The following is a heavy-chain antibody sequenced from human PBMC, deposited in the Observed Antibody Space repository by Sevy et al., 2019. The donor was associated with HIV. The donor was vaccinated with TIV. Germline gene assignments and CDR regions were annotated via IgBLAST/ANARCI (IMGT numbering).Heavy chain of an antibody. CDR3: ARAGHSYGLFDY. V-gene: IGHV4-59*13. D-gene: IGHD5-18*01. Sequence: SVTLSLTCTVSGGSISSCCCNWIRQSPGKGLEWIGYMCHTGITNYNPSLKSRVTISLDTSRNQFSLRLSSVTAADTAVYYCARAGHSYGLFDYWGQGTLVTVSS. CDR2: MCHTGIT. CDR1: GGSISSCC. J-gene: IGHJ4*02.